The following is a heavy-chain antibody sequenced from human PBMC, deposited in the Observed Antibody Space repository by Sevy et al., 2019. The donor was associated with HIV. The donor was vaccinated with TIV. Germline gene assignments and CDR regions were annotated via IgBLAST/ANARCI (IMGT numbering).Heavy chain of an antibody. V-gene: IGHV1-46*03. CDR2: INPSGGST. D-gene: IGHD6-25*01. Sequence: ALVKVSCKASGYTFTSYYMHWVRQAPGQGLEWMGIINPSGGSTSYAQKFQGRVTMTRDTSTSTVYMELSSLRSEDTAVYYCARVGRSATKNNWFDPWGQGTLVTVSS. CDR1: GYTFTSYY. J-gene: IGHJ5*02. CDR3: ARVGRSATKNNWFDP.